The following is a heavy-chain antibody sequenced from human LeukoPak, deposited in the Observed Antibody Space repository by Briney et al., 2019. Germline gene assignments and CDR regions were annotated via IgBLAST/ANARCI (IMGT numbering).Heavy chain of an antibody. D-gene: IGHD3-10*01. V-gene: IGHV4-39*01. CDR3: ARQSDYYGSGKEGYFDY. CDR2: IYYSGST. Sequence: SETLSLTCTVSGGSISSTSYYWVWIRQPPGKGLDWIGSIYYSGSTHYNASLKSRVTISVDTSKNQFSLKLSSVTAADTAAYYCARQSDYYGSGKEGYFDYWGQGALVTVSS. J-gene: IGHJ4*02. CDR1: GGSISSTSYY.